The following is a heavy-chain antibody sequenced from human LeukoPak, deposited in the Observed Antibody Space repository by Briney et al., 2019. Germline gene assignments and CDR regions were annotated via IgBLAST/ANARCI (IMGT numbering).Heavy chain of an antibody. V-gene: IGHV4-30-4*01. J-gene: IGHJ5*02. CDR3: ERETEEGWFDP. CDR1: GGSISSGDYY. CDR2: IYYSGST. Sequence: SQTLSLTCTVSGGSISSGDYYWSWIRQPPGKGLGWIGYIYYSGSTYYNPSLKSRVTISVDTSKNQFSLKLSSVTAADTAVYYCERETEEGWFDPWGQGTLVTVSS.